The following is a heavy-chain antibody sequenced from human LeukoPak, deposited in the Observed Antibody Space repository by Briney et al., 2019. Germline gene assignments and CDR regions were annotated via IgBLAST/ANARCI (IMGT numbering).Heavy chain of an antibody. V-gene: IGHV1-2*02. J-gene: IGHJ4*02. Sequence: ASVKVSCKASGYIFTGYYMHWVRQAPGQGLEWVGWINPNSGGTNYIQKFQGRVTMTRDTSISTVYMELSRLTSDDTAIYYCAGDGDTSMVTGDYWGQGTLVTVSS. CDR3: AGDGDTSMVTGDY. CDR1: GYIFTGYY. CDR2: INPNSGGT. D-gene: IGHD5-18*01.